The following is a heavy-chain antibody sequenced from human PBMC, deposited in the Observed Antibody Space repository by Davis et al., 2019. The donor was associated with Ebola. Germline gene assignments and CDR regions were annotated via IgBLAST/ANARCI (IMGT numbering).Heavy chain of an antibody. V-gene: IGHV3-53*01. J-gene: IGHJ4*02. CDR1: GFTLSSNY. Sequence: GESLKISCAASGFTLSSNYMSWVRQAPGKGLEWVSVIYSGGSTYYADSVKGRFTISRDNSKNTLYLQMNSLRAEDTAVYYCARAKYDFWSGHIDYWGQGTLVTVSS. D-gene: IGHD3-3*01. CDR3: ARAKYDFWSGHIDY. CDR2: IYSGGST.